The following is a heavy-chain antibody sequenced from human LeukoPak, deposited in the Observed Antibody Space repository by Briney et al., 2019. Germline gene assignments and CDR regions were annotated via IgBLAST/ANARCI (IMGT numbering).Heavy chain of an antibody. CDR3: ARGQYDGNYRGGFYYFDY. D-gene: IGHD1-7*01. J-gene: IGHJ4*02. Sequence: PSETLSLNCAVSGGSFSGFYWSWIRQSPEKGLEWIGEINHSGSTTNNPSLKNRVTISVVTPKNQVSLELSSVTAADTAVYYCARGQYDGNYRGGFYYFDYWGPGTLVTVSS. V-gene: IGHV4-34*01. CDR2: INHSGST. CDR1: GGSFSGFY.